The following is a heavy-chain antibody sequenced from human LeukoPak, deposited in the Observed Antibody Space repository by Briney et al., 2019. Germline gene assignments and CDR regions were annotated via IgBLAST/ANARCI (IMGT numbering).Heavy chain of an antibody. CDR1: GGSVSGYY. CDR3: ASRGDPRSSGYYHATNYYGMDV. Sequence: SETLSLACGVYGGSVSGYYWNWIRQPPGKGLEWIGEINHSGSTSYNPSLKSRVTISLDTSKNQFSLKLRSVTAADTAVYYCASRGDPRSSGYYHATNYYGMDVWGQGATVTVSS. CDR2: INHSGST. J-gene: IGHJ6*02. V-gene: IGHV4-34*01. D-gene: IGHD3-22*01.